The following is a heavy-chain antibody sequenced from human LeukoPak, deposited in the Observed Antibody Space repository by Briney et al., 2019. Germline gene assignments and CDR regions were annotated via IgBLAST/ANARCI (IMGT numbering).Heavy chain of an antibody. D-gene: IGHD1-14*01. CDR2: IYENGGTT. V-gene: IGHV3-23*01. Sequence: GGSLRLSCVGSGFTFRSHAMSWVRQAPEKGLEFVSGIYENGGTTYYADSVKGRFSISRDNAKNSLYLQMNSLRAEDTAVYYCARDCEPHYGMDVWGQGTTVTVSS. CDR1: GFTFRSHA. J-gene: IGHJ6*02. CDR3: ARDCEPHYGMDV.